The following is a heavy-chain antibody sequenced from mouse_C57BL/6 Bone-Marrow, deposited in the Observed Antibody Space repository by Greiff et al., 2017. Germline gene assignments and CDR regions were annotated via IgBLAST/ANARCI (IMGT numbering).Heavy chain of an antibody. CDR3: AGRDYYGSSYGFFAY. J-gene: IGHJ3*01. CDR2: ISSGSSTI. V-gene: IGHV5-17*01. D-gene: IGHD1-1*01. CDR1: GFTFSDYG. Sequence: EVMLVESGGGLVKPGGSLKLSCAASGFTFSDYGMHWVRQAPEKGLEWVAYISSGSSTIYYADTVKGRFTISRDNAKNTLFLQMTSLRSEDTAMYYCAGRDYYGSSYGFFAYWGQGTLVTVSA.